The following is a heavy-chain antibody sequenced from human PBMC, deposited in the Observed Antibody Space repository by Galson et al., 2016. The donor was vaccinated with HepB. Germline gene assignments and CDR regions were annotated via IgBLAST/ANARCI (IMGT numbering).Heavy chain of an antibody. J-gene: IGHJ2*01. CDR2: IIPMFETP. CDR1: GGTFSSYA. V-gene: IGHV1-69*13. Sequence: SVKVSCKASGGTFSSYAINWVRQAPGQGLEWMGGIIPMFETPQYAQKFQGRVTITADESTTTAYMELSSLRSDDTAVYFCARHYNPARRLDWYFDLWGRGTLVVGSS. CDR3: ARHYNPARRLDWYFDL. D-gene: IGHD5-24*01.